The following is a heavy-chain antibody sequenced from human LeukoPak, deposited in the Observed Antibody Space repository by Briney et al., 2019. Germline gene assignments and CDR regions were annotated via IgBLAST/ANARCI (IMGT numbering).Heavy chain of an antibody. CDR3: ARVNTAMVTGYYYYYYMDV. Sequence: ASVKVSCKASGDTFTGYYMHWVRLAPGQGLEWMGWINPNSGGTNYAQKFQGRVTMTRDTSISTAYMELSRLRSDDTAVYYCARVNTAMVTGYYYYYYMDVWGKGTTVTISS. J-gene: IGHJ6*03. CDR1: GDTFTGYY. CDR2: INPNSGGT. V-gene: IGHV1-2*02. D-gene: IGHD5-18*01.